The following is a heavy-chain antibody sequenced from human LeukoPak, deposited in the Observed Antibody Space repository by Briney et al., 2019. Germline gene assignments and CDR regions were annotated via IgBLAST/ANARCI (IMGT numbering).Heavy chain of an antibody. CDR3: AELGITMIGGV. D-gene: IGHD3-10*02. CDR1: GFTFNKYW. J-gene: IGHJ6*04. V-gene: IGHV3-21*01. Sequence: GGSLRLSCAASGFTFNKYWLHWVRQVPGKGLMWVSSISSSSSYIYYADSVKGRFTISRDNAKNSLHLQMNSLRAEDTAVYYCAELGITMIGGVWGKGTTVTISS. CDR2: ISSSSSYI.